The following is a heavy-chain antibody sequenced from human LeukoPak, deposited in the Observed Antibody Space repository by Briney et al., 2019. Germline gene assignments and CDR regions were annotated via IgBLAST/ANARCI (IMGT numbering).Heavy chain of an antibody. D-gene: IGHD5-12*01. CDR2: INPSGGST. CDR3: ARDLRGCSHYYGMDV. V-gene: IGHV1-46*01. J-gene: IGHJ6*02. Sequence: ASVKVSCKASGYTFTSYYMHWVRQAPGQGLEWMGIINPSGGSTSYAQKFQGRVTMTRDTSTSTVYMELSSLRSEDTAVYYCARDLRGCSHYYGMDVWGQGTTVTVSS. CDR1: GYTFTSYY.